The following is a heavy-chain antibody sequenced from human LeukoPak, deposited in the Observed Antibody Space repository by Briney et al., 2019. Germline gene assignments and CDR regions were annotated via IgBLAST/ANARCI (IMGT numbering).Heavy chain of an antibody. V-gene: IGHV4-4*02. CDR2: IYHSGST. J-gene: IGHJ5*02. CDR1: GGSISSSNW. D-gene: IGHD5-12*01. Sequence: NPSETLSLTCAVSGGSISSSNWWSWVRQPPGKGLEWIGEIYHSGSTNYNPSLKSRVTISVDTSKNQFSLKLSSVTAADTAVYYCARQIRWLRYWFDPWGQGTLVTVSS. CDR3: ARQIRWLRYWFDP.